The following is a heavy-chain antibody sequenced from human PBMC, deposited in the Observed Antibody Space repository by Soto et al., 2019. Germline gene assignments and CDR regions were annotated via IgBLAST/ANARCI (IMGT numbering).Heavy chain of an antibody. CDR1: GFTFSSYA. D-gene: IGHD6-6*01. CDR2: ISGSGGST. J-gene: IGHJ4*02. CDR3: AKGWGSSRRGFDY. Sequence: EVQLLESGGGLVQPGGSLRLSCAASGFTFSSYAMSWVRQAPGKGLEWVSAISGSGGSTYYADSVKGQFTISRDNSKNTLYLQMNSLRAEDTAVYYCAKGWGSSRRGFDYWGQGTLVTVSS. V-gene: IGHV3-23*01.